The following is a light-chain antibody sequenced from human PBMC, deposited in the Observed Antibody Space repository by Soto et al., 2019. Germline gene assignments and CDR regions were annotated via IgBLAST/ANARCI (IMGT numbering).Light chain of an antibody. CDR2: GAS. CDR3: HQYGLSPRHP. CDR1: QSVNSNY. Sequence: EIVLTQSPGTLSLSPGERAILSCRASQSVNSNYLAWYQQKPGQAPRLLIYGASSRATGVPNRFSGSGSGTDFTLTISSLEPEDFVVYYCHQYGLSPRHPFGQGTKLEIK. V-gene: IGKV3-20*01. J-gene: IGKJ2*01.